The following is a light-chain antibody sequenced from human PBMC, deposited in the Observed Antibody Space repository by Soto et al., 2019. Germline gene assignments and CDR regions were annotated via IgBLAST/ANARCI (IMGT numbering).Light chain of an antibody. CDR3: AVWDDSLDGRV. CDR2: GQN. CDR1: SSNIGSNT. J-gene: IGLJ2*01. V-gene: IGLV1-44*01. Sequence: QPVLTQPPSASGTPGQRVTISCSGSSSNIGSNTVNWYQQLPGTAPKLLIYGQNQRPSGVPDRFSGSKSGTSASLAISGLQDEDEADYYCAVWDDSLDGRVFGRGTKLTVL.